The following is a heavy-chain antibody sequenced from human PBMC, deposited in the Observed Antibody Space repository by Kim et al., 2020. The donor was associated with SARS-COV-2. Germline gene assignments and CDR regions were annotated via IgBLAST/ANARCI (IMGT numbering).Heavy chain of an antibody. V-gene: IGHV4-34*01. CDR1: GGSFSGYY. J-gene: IGHJ5*02. D-gene: IGHD6-13*01. CDR2: INHSGST. Sequence: SETLSLTCAVYGGSFSGYYWSWIRQPPGKGLERIGEINHSGSTNYNPSLKSRVTISVDTSKNQFSLKLSSVTAADTAVYYCARIGLWIAAAGIDPWGQGTLVTVSS. CDR3: ARIGLWIAAAGIDP.